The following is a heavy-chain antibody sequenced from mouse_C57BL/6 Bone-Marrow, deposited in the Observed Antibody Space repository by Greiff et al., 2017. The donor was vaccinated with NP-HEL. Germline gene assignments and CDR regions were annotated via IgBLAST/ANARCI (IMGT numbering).Heavy chain of an antibody. Sequence: VQLQQSGPELVKPGASVKISCKASGYAFSSSWMNWVKQRPGKGLEWIGRIYPGDGDTNYNGKFKGKATLTADKSSSTAYMQLSSLTSEDSAVYFCARWYYYGSLWGQGTLVTVSA. V-gene: IGHV1-82*01. CDR2: IYPGDGDT. CDR3: ARWYYYGSL. D-gene: IGHD1-1*01. CDR1: GYAFSSSW. J-gene: IGHJ3*01.